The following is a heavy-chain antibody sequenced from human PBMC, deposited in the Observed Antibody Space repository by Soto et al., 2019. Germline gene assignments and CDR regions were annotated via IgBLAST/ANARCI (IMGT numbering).Heavy chain of an antibody. CDR3: ARTIVVVPAATRDYYYYMDV. J-gene: IGHJ6*03. Sequence: NPSETLSLTCTVSGGSISSGGYYWSWIRQHPGKGLDWIVYIYYSGSTYYNPSLKSRVTISVDTSKNQFSLKLSSVTAADTAVYYCARTIVVVPAATRDYYYYMDVWGKGTTVTV. D-gene: IGHD2-2*01. V-gene: IGHV4-31*03. CDR1: GGSISSGGYY. CDR2: IYYSGST.